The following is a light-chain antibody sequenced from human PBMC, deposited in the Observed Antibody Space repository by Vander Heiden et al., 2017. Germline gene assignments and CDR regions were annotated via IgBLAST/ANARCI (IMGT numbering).Light chain of an antibody. V-gene: IGKV1-39*01. CDR2: GAS. Sequence: DIQMTQSPSSLSASVGDRVAITCRASQSISNYLNWYQQKPGKAPKLLISGASSLQSGVPSRFSGSGSGTDFTLTISSLQPEDFATYYCQQSDSTPRTFGQGTKLGIK. CDR1: QSISNY. CDR3: QQSDSTPRT. J-gene: IGKJ2*02.